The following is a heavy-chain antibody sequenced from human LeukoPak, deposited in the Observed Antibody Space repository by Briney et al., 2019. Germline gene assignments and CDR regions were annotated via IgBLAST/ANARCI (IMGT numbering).Heavy chain of an antibody. Sequence: PGGSLRLSCAASGFTFSSYAMSWVRQAPGKGLEWVSSISGNSGSTYYAGSVKGRFTISRDNSKNTVYLQMNSLRAEDTAVYYCAKVSAWAMVGATYFDYWGQGTLVTVSS. CDR3: AKVSAWAMVGATYFDY. CDR1: GFTFSSYA. J-gene: IGHJ4*02. D-gene: IGHD1-26*01. V-gene: IGHV3-23*01. CDR2: ISGNSGST.